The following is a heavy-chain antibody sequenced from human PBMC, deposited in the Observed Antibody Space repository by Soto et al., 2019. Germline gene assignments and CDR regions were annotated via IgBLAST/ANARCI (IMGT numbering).Heavy chain of an antibody. J-gene: IGHJ6*02. CDR1: GGSFSGYY. Sequence: SLTCAVYGGSFSGYYWSWIRQPPGKGLEWIGEINHSGSTNYNPSLKSRVTISVDTSKNQFSLKLSSVTAADTAVYYCARAWLDVYYYYGMDVWGQGTTVTVSS. D-gene: IGHD6-19*01. CDR3: ARAWLDVYYYYGMDV. CDR2: INHSGST. V-gene: IGHV4-34*01.